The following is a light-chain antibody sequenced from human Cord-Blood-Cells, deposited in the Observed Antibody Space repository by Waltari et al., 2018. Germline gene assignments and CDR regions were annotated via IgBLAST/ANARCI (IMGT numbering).Light chain of an antibody. J-gene: IGLJ3*02. CDR2: RNN. V-gene: IGLV1-47*01. CDR3: AAWDDSLSGWV. CDR1: SSNIGSNY. Sequence: QSVLTQPPSASGTPGQRVTISCSGSSSNIGSNYVYWYQQLPGTALKLLIYRNNQRPSGVPDRFYGSKAGTSDSLAISGLRSEDEADYYCAAWDDSLSGWVFGGGTKLTVL.